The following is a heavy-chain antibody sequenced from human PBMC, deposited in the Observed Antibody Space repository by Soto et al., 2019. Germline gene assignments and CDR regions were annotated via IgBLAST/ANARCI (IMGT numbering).Heavy chain of an antibody. D-gene: IGHD4-4*01. V-gene: IGHV4-39*01. CDR2: IYNSGST. CDR3: ARGLTTVTPATIKAHYYGMDV. CDR1: GGSISSNYYY. Sequence: LSLTCTVSGGSISSNYYYWGCIRQPPGKGLEWIGNIYNSGSTYYNPSLKSRVTISVDTSKNQFSLKLRSVTAADTAVYYCARGLTTVTPATIKAHYYGMDVWGQGTTVTVSS. J-gene: IGHJ6*02.